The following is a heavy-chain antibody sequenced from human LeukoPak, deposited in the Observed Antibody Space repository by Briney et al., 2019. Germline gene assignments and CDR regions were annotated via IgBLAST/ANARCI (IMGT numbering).Heavy chain of an antibody. Sequence: PGGSLRLSCAASGFTFSSYAMSWVRQAPGKGLEWVSAISGSGGSTYYADSVKGRFTISRDNSKNTLYLQMNSLRAEDTAVYYCAAPMVRGPIIRLGAFDIWGQGTMVTVSS. J-gene: IGHJ3*02. CDR1: GFTFSSYA. CDR3: AAPMVRGPIIRLGAFDI. V-gene: IGHV3-23*01. CDR2: ISGSGGST. D-gene: IGHD3-10*01.